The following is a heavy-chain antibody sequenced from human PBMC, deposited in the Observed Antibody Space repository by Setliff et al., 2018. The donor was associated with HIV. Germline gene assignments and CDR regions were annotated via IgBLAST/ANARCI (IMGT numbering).Heavy chain of an antibody. CDR2: IYSSGTK. CDR3: ARGFCSGGFCHPNFYHYMDV. D-gene: IGHD2-15*01. V-gene: IGHV4-31*03. J-gene: IGHJ6*03. Sequence: SETLSLTCTFSGVTSGDYYWTRIRQHPVKGLEWIGYIYSSGTKYYNPSLKGRLAISLDTSKNQFSLNLKSVTAADAAVYYCARGFCSGGFCHPNFYHYMDVWGKGTTVTVSS. CDR1: GVTSGDYY.